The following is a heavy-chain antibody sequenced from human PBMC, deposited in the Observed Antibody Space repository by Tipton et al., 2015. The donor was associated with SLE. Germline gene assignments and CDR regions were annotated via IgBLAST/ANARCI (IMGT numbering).Heavy chain of an antibody. V-gene: IGHV3-7*01. J-gene: IGHJ4*02. Sequence: SLRLPCAASGFTFSSSWMNWVRLAPGKGLEWVANIKEDGSEKHYVDSVKDRLTISRDNAKNSLYLQMNSLRDEDTAVYYCARFDVLLWFRGFDYWGQGTLVTVSS. D-gene: IGHD3-10*01. CDR3: ARFDVLLWFRGFDY. CDR1: GFTFSSSW. CDR2: IKEDGSEK.